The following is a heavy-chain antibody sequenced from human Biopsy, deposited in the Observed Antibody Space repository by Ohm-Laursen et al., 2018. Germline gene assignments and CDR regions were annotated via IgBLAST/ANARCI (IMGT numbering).Heavy chain of an antibody. Sequence: GTLSLTCSVSGDSINNYYWSWIRQPAGKGLEWIGRIYTSGSPNYNLSLESRVTMSVDTSKNQFSLNLRSVTAADTAVYYCARGRRTSGWPYFDNWGQGALVIVSP. CDR1: GDSINNYY. D-gene: IGHD6-19*01. V-gene: IGHV4-4*07. J-gene: IGHJ4*02. CDR2: IYTSGSP. CDR3: ARGRRTSGWPYFDN.